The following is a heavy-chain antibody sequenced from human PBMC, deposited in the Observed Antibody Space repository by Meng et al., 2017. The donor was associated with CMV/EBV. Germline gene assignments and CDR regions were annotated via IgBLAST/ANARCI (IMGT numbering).Heavy chain of an antibody. CDR3: ARGHYWSGYSYYYYGMDV. CDR1: GGSFSGYY. J-gene: IGHJ6*02. CDR2: INHSGST. D-gene: IGHD3-3*01. V-gene: IGHV4-34*01. Sequence: SETLSLTCAVYGGSFSGYYWSWIRQPPGKGLEWIGEINHSGSTNYNPSLKGRVTISVDTSKNQFSLKLSSVTAADTAVYYCARGHYWSGYSYYYYGMDVWGQGTTVTVSS.